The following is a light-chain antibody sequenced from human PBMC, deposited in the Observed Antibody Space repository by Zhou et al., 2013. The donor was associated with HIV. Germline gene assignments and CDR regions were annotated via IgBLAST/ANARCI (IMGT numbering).Light chain of an antibody. J-gene: IGKJ4*01. CDR1: QSVSSGY. CDR2: GAS. V-gene: IGKV3-20*01. Sequence: IVMTQSPVTLSVSPGERATLSCRASQSVSSGYLAWYQQKPGQAPRLLIYGASRRATGIPDRFSGSGSGTDFILTISRLEPEDFAVYYCQQSGNSLALTFGGGTKVEIK. CDR3: QQSGNSLALT.